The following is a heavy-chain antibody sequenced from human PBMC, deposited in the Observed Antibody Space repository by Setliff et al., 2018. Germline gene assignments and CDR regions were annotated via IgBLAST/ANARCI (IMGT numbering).Heavy chain of an antibody. Sequence: GGSLRLSCVASGLTFQSHAMSWGRQAPGKGLEWVALISTTGATTQYADSVKGRFTISRDNAKNLLYLQMNSLRGEDTAVYYCAGGRGWRFDDWGQGTLVTVSS. CDR3: AGGRGWRFDD. J-gene: IGHJ4*02. CDR1: GLTFQSHA. D-gene: IGHD6-19*01. CDR2: ISTTGATT. V-gene: IGHV3-23*01.